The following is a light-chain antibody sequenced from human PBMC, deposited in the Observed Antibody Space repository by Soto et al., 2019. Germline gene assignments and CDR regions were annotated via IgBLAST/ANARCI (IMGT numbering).Light chain of an antibody. J-gene: IGKJ4*01. CDR3: QQYGSSPPLT. CDR2: GAS. Sequence: EIVLMQSPGTLSLSPGERATLSCRASQSVSNNYVAWYQHKPGKAPRLLIAGASSRATGIPDRLSGSGSGTEFTLTISRLEPEDVAVYYCQQYGSSPPLTLGGGTKVEIK. V-gene: IGKV3-20*01. CDR1: QSVSNNY.